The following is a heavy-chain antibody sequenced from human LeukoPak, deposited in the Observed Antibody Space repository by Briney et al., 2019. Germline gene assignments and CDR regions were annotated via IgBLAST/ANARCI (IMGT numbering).Heavy chain of an antibody. Sequence: GASVKVSCKASGGTFSSYAISRVRQAPGQGLEWMGGIIPIFGTANYAQKFQGRVTITADESTSTAYMELSSLRSEDTAVYYCARYGIYYYYMDVWGKGTTVTVSS. J-gene: IGHJ6*03. CDR1: GGTFSSYA. CDR2: IIPIFGTA. V-gene: IGHV1-69*13. D-gene: IGHD1-1*01. CDR3: ARYGIYYYYMDV.